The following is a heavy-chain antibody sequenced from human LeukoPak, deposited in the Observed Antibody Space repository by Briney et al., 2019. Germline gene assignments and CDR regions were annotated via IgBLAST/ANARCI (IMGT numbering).Heavy chain of an antibody. J-gene: IGHJ4*02. CDR3: ARLTHYSNGSGYPDY. Sequence: SETLSLTCTVSGGSISSYYWSWIRQPAGKGLEWIGRIYTSGSTNYNPSLKSRVTMSVDTSKNQYSLNLSSVTAADTAVYYCARLTHYSNGSGYPDYWGQGTLVTVSS. V-gene: IGHV4-4*07. CDR1: GGSISSYY. D-gene: IGHD3-22*01. CDR2: IYTSGST.